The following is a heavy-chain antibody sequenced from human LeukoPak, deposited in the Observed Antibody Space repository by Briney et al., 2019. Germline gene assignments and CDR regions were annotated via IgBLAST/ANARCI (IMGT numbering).Heavy chain of an antibody. CDR1: GGSITNYY. V-gene: IGHV4-4*07. CDR2: IYSSGST. CDR3: ARTSPKNGAFDL. J-gene: IGHJ3*01. Sequence: SETLSLTCTVSGGSITNYYWSWIRQPAGKGLEWIGRIYSSGSTNYNPSLNSRVTMSVDTSKNQFSLKLTSVTAADTAVYYCARTSPKNGAFDLWGQGTMVTVSS. D-gene: IGHD2-8*01.